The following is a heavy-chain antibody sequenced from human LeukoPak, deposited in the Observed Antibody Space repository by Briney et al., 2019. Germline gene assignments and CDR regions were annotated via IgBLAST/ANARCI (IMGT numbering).Heavy chain of an antibody. CDR3: ARDNTIFGVVTYYFDY. D-gene: IGHD3-3*01. Sequence: ASVKVSCKASGYTFTGYYMHWVRQAPGQGLECMGWINPNSGGTNYAQKFQVRVTMTRDTSISTAYMELSRLRSNDTAVYYCARDNTIFGVVTYYFDYWGQGTLVTVSS. CDR2: INPNSGGT. CDR1: GYTFTGYY. J-gene: IGHJ4*02. V-gene: IGHV1-2*02.